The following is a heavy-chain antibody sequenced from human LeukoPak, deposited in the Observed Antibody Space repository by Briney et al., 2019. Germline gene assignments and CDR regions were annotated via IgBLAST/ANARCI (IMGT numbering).Heavy chain of an antibody. CDR2: IKPDGSEE. Sequence: GGSLRLSCEASGFTLSIYWMSWVRQVPGKGLEWVAYIKPDGSEEDYVESVRGRFTIFRDNAKNSLYLQMHSLRDEDTAVYYCARGSIVAPNFDIWGQGTLGTVSS. CDR1: GFTLSIYW. CDR3: ARGSIVAPNFDI. V-gene: IGHV3-7*01. D-gene: IGHD6-6*01. J-gene: IGHJ4*02.